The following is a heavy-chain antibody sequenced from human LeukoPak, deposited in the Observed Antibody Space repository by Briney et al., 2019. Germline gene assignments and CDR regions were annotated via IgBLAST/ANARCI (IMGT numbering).Heavy chain of an antibody. V-gene: IGHV4-59*12. CDR1: GVSISTYY. CDR3: ARDRYSSGWVKNDY. CDR2: IYYSGST. D-gene: IGHD6-19*01. Sequence: SETLSLTCSVSGVSISTYYWTWIRQPPGKGLEWIGYIYYSGSTNYNPSLKSRVTISLDTSKNQFSLKLSSVTAADTAIYYCARDRYSSGWVKNDYWGQGTLVTVSS. J-gene: IGHJ4*02.